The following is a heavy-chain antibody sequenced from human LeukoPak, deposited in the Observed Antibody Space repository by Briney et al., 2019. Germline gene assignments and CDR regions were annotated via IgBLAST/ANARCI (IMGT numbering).Heavy chain of an antibody. Sequence: PSETLSLTCAVYGGSFSDSYWTWIRQTPGRGHEWIGESSHTGDRIGYTPSLKGRVTISVDSSKNQLSLRLTSVTAADTAIYYCARVPDATARPCDTWGAGTIVTVSS. J-gene: IGHJ5*02. CDR3: ARVPDATARPCDT. CDR2: SSHTGDRI. D-gene: IGHD1-26*01. CDR1: GGSFSDSY. V-gene: IGHV4-34*01.